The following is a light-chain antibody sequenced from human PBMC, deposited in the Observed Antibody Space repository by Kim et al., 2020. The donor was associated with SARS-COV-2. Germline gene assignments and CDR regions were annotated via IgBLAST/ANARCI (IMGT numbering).Light chain of an antibody. CDR2: RNN. Sequence: QAGLTQPPSVSKALRQTATLTCTGNSNNVGNEGAAWLQQHQGHPPKLLSYRNNNRPSGISDRFSASRSGNTASLTITGLQPEDEADYYCSTWDNSLSAWVFVGVTQPTVL. CDR3: STWDNSLSAWV. J-gene: IGLJ3*02. V-gene: IGLV10-54*04. CDR1: SNNVGNEG.